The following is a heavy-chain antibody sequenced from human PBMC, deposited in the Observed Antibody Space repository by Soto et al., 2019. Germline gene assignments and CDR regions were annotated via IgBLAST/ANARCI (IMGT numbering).Heavy chain of an antibody. CDR3: ARQQWLYYYYGMDV. V-gene: IGHV1-18*01. Sequence: QVQLVQSGAEVKKPGASVKVSCKASGYTFTTYGISWVRQAPGQGLEWMGWISAYNGNTNYAQKIQGRVTMTTDTSTSTAFMELRSLRSDDTAVYYCARQQWLYYYYGMDVWGQGTTVTVSS. CDR2: ISAYNGNT. CDR1: GYTFTTYG. D-gene: IGHD6-19*01. J-gene: IGHJ6*02.